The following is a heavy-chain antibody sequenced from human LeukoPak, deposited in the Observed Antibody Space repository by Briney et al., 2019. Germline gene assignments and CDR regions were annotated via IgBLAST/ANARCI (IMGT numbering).Heavy chain of an antibody. V-gene: IGHV3-15*01. Sequence: GGSLRLSCAASGFTLNNAWMSWVRQAPGKGLEWLGRIKREPDGGTIDYAAPVKGRFTISRDDSRNTLYLQMDSLKIEDTAVYYCTTDRYYDNSELQFQHWGQGTLVTVSS. D-gene: IGHD3-22*01. CDR3: TTDRYYDNSELQFQH. CDR1: GFTLNNAW. J-gene: IGHJ1*01. CDR2: IKREPDGGTI.